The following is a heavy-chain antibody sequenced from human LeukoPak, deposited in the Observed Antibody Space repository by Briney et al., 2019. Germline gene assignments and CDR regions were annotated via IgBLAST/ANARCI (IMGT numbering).Heavy chain of an antibody. CDR2: TYYRSKWYN. CDR1: GDSVSSNSAA. J-gene: IGHJ6*03. V-gene: IGHV6-1*01. Sequence: SQTLSLTCVISGDSVSSNSAAWNWIRQSPSRGLQWLGRTYYRSKWYNDYAVSVRSRITINPDTSKNQFSLKLSSVTAADTAVYYCAGGDSTHYYYYYYMDVWGKGTTVTVSS. D-gene: IGHD2/OR15-2a*01. CDR3: AGGDSTHYYYYYYMDV.